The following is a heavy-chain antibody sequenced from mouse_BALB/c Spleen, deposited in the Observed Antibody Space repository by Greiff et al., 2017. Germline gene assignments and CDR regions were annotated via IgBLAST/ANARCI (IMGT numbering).Heavy chain of an antibody. Sequence: VQLQQSGAELVKPGASVKLSCKASGYNITDYYMHWVKQRPEQGLVWIGWIDPDNGDTDYDPKFKGKATMTADTSTNTSYLQLSSLTSEDAAVCCWYVARATTAMDYWGQGTSVTVSS. J-gene: IGHJ4*01. V-gene: IGHV14-4*02. CDR2: IDPDNGDT. CDR1: GYNITDYY. CDR3: YVARATTAMDY. D-gene: IGHD1-3*01.